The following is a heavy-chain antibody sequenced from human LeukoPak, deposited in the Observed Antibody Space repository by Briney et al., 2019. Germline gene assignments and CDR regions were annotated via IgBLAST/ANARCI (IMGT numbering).Heavy chain of an antibody. Sequence: SETLSLTCTVSSGSISIYYWSWIRQPPGKGLEWIGYIHYSGSTNYNPSLKSRVTISVDTSKNQFSLKLSSVTAADTAVYYCARGQEVRGGLDYWGQGTLVTVSS. CDR2: IHYSGST. J-gene: IGHJ4*02. D-gene: IGHD3-10*01. CDR1: SGSISIYY. V-gene: IGHV4-59*01. CDR3: ARGQEVRGGLDY.